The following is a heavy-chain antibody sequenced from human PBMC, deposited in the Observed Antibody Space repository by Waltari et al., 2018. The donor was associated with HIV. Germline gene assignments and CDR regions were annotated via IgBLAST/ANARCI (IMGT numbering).Heavy chain of an antibody. CDR2: IYTSGST. CDR1: GGSISSGSYY. CDR3: ARSSPHFDY. V-gene: IGHV4-61*02. J-gene: IGHJ4*02. Sequence: QVQLQESGTGLVKPSQTLSLTCTVSGGSISSGSYYWSWIRQPAGKGLEWIGRIYTSGSTNYNPSLKSRVTISVDTSKNQFSLKLSSVTAADTAVYYCARSSPHFDYWGQGTLVTVSS.